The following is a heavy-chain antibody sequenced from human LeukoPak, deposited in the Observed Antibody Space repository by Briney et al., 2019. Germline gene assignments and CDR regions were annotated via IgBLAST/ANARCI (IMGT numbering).Heavy chain of an antibody. J-gene: IGHJ6*02. CDR2: IYPGDSDT. V-gene: IGHV5-51*01. D-gene: IGHD1-20*01. CDR1: GYSFTSYW. Sequence: GESLKISCKGSGYSFTSYWIGWVRQMPGKGLEWMGIIYPGDSDTRYSPSFQGQVTISADKSISTAYLQWSSLKASDTAMYYCARHLNNWNDGYYYYYGMDVWGQGTTVTVSS. CDR3: ARHLNNWNDGYYYYYGMDV.